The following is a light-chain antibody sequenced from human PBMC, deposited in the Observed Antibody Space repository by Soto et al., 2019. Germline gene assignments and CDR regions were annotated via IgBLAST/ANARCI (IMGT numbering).Light chain of an antibody. CDR2: SAS. J-gene: IGKJ4*01. Sequence: DIQMTQSPSSLSASVGDRVTITCRASQGISNYLAWYQQIPGKVPKLLISSASTLQSGVPSRFSGSGSGTDFTLIISSLQTEDVATYYCQKYTNVPAFGGGTKVEIK. CDR1: QGISNY. CDR3: QKYTNVPA. V-gene: IGKV1-27*01.